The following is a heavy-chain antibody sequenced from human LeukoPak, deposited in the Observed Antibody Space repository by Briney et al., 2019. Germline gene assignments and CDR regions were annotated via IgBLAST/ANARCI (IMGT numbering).Heavy chain of an antibody. D-gene: IGHD5-18*01. CDR2: ITSSGTYN. Sequence: GGSLRLSCAASGFPFSNYNMNWVRQAPGKAMEWVSSITSSGTYNFYADSVKGRFTISRDNAKNSLYLQMNSLRDDDTAVYYCARGLYTPMICFDYWGQGSLVTVSS. CDR1: GFPFSNYN. CDR3: ARGLYTPMICFDY. J-gene: IGHJ4*02. V-gene: IGHV3-21*01.